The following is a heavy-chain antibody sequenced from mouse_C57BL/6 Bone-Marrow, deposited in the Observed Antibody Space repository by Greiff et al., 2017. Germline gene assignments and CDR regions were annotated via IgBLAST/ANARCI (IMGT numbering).Heavy chain of an antibody. Sequence: EVQLVESGGDLVKPGGSLKLSCAASGFTFSSYGMSWVRQTPDKRLEWVATISSGGSYTYYPDSVKGRFTISRDNATNTLYLQMSSLKSEDTAMYSWACRVYYDYDGVAYWGRGTLVTVTA. V-gene: IGHV5-6*01. CDR2: ISSGGSYT. CDR3: ACRVYYDYDGVAY. J-gene: IGHJ3*01. CDR1: GFTFSSYG. D-gene: IGHD2-4*01.